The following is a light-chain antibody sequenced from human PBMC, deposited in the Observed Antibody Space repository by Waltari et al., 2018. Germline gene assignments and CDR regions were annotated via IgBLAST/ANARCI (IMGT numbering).Light chain of an antibody. J-gene: IGLJ1*01. CDR1: SSDVQRYSY. CDR3: TSFTTTNTYV. V-gene: IGLV2-14*03. CDR2: DVN. Sequence: QSALTQPASVSGSPGQSITVSGTGTSSDVQRYSYVSWYHQPPGKAPILLIYDVNNRPSGVSDRFSGSKSGNTASLTISGLQAEDEADYYCTSFTTTNTYVCGSGTEVTVL.